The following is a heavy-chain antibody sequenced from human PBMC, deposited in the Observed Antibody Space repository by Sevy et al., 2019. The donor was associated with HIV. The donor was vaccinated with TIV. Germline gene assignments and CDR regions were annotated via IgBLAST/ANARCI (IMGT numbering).Heavy chain of an antibody. J-gene: IGHJ6*02. V-gene: IGHV1-69*13. D-gene: IGHD3-16*02. CDR3: APSTARYYDYVWGSYRHDYYYYGMDV. CDR1: GGTFSSYA. Sequence: ASVKVSCKASGGTFSSYAISWVRQAPGQGLEWMGGIIPIFGTANYAQKFQGRVTITADESTSTAYMELSSLRSEDTAVYYCAPSTARYYDYVWGSYRHDYYYYGMDVGGQGTTVTVSS. CDR2: IIPIFGTA.